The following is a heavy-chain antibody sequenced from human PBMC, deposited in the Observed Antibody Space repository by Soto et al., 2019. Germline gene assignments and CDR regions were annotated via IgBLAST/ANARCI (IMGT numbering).Heavy chain of an antibody. CDR2: ISGSGGST. J-gene: IGHJ5*02. Sequence: EVQLLESGGGLVQPGGSLRLSCAASGFTFSSYVMSWVRQAPGKGLEWVSAISGSGGSTYYADSVKGRFTISRDNSKNTLYLQMNSLRAEDTAVYYCAKGDYYDFWSGYYGSWFDPWGQGTLVTVSS. V-gene: IGHV3-23*01. CDR3: AKGDYYDFWSGYYGSWFDP. CDR1: GFTFSSYV. D-gene: IGHD3-3*01.